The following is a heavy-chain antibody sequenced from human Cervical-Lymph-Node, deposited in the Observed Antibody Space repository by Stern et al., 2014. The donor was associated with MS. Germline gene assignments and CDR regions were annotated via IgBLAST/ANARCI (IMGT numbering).Heavy chain of an antibody. CDR3: ASARNTAFDI. CDR2: INPRGGFT. J-gene: IGHJ3*02. V-gene: IGHV1-46*03. Sequence: VQLESGAAVKKPGASAQVSCKASAYTLTYFFMHWRRQPPGQGLQWMGVINPRGGFTTFAHKFQRRITMTTDTAPSTVFIKLRSLTSEDTAVYYCASARNTAFDIWGQGTSVIVSS. CDR1: AYTLTYFF.